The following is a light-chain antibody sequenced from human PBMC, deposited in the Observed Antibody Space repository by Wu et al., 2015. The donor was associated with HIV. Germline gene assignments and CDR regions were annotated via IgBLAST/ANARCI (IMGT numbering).Light chain of an antibody. CDR2: DAS. CDR3: QQRNNWPPWT. V-gene: IGKV3-11*01. J-gene: IGKJ1*01. Sequence: ENVLTQSPGTLSLSPGERATLSCRASQSVSSYLAWYQQKPGQAPRLLIYDASNRATGIPARFSGSGSGTDFTLTISSLEPEDFAVYYCQQRNNWPPWTFGQGTKVEIK. CDR1: QSVSSY.